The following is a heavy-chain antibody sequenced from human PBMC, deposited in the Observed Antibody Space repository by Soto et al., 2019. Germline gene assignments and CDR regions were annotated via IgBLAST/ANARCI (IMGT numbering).Heavy chain of an antibody. V-gene: IGHV1-8*01. CDR3: ARMAMFGSLNWFDP. J-gene: IGHJ5*02. Sequence: EASVKVSCKASGYSFTNNDVTWVRQATGQGLEWMGWMNPGSGDTGYAQKFQGRVTMTRDISIATAYMELSSLRSDDTAIYYCARMAMFGSLNWFDPWGQGTLVTVSS. D-gene: IGHD3-10*01. CDR2: MNPGSGDT. CDR1: GYSFTNND.